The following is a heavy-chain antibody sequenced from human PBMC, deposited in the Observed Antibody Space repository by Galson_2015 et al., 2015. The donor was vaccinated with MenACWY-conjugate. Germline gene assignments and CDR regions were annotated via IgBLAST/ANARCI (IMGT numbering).Heavy chain of an antibody. V-gene: IGHV3-11*06. Sequence: LRLSCAASGFTFSDYYMTWIRQAPGKGLEWVSHISSSGTYTNYADSVKGRFTISRDNANDSLYLQMNSLRAEDTAVYFCIPSGTDFDSWGQGTLVTVSS. CDR3: IPSGTDFDS. CDR2: ISSSGTYT. J-gene: IGHJ4*02. CDR1: GFTFSDYY. D-gene: IGHD6-13*01.